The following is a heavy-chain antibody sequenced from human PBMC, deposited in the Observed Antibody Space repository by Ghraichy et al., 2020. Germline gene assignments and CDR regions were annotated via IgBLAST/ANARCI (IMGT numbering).Heavy chain of an antibody. CDR3: ATRGGRIAPDYGGKIHPTPSRKYYFDY. CDR1: GYTLTELS. CDR2: FDPEDGET. D-gene: IGHD4-23*01. V-gene: IGHV1-24*01. Sequence: ASVKVSCKVSGYTLTELSMHWVRQAPGKGLEWMGGFDPEDGETIYAQKFQGRVTMTEDTSTDTAYMELSSLRSEDTAVYYCATRGGRIAPDYGGKIHPTPSRKYYFDYWGQGTLVTVSS. J-gene: IGHJ4*02.